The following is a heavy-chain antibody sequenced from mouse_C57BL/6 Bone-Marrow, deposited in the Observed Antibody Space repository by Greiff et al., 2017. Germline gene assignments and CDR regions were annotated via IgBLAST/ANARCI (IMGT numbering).Heavy chain of an antibody. CDR1: GYTFTDYY. J-gene: IGHJ2*01. CDR3: ARYGDDYFFDY. CDR2: INPNNGGT. V-gene: IGHV1-26*01. D-gene: IGHD2-4*01. Sequence: EVQLQQSGPELVKPGASVKISCKASGYTFTDYYMNWVKQSHGKSLEWIGDINPNNGGTSYNQKFKGKATLTVDKSSRTAYMELRSLTSEDSAVYYCARYGDDYFFDYWGQGTTLTVSS.